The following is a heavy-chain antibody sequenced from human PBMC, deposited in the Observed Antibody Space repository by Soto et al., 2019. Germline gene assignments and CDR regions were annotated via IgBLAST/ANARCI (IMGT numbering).Heavy chain of an antibody. CDR1: GGSVSSGSYY. D-gene: IGHD4-17*01. Sequence: KPSETLSLTCTVSGGSVSSGSYYWSWIRQPPGKGLEWIGYIYYSGSTNYNPSLKSRVTISVDTSKNQFSLKLSSVTAADTAVYYCAHARVYDYGDIYYFDYWGQGTLVTVSS. V-gene: IGHV4-61*01. CDR2: IYYSGST. J-gene: IGHJ4*02. CDR3: AHARVYDYGDIYYFDY.